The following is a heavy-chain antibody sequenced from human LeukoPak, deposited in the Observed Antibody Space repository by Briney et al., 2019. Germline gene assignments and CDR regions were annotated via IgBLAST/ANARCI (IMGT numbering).Heavy chain of an antibody. J-gene: IGHJ4*02. CDR3: AAEYTYGTYYFDY. CDR1: GGSISSAGYY. Sequence: SQTLSLTCSVSGGSISSAGYYRSWIRQHPGKGLEWIGYIYYSGSTYYNPSLKSRVSISVDTSKNQFSLKLSSVTAADTAVYYCAAEYTYGTYYFDYWGQGTLVTVSS. CDR2: IYYSGST. V-gene: IGHV4-31*03. D-gene: IGHD5-18*01.